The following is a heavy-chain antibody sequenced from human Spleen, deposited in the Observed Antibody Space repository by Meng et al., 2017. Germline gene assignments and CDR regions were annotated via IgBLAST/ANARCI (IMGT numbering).Heavy chain of an antibody. V-gene: IGHV4-34*01. Sequence: SESLSLTCAVYGGSFKSYSWTWIRQPPGLRLEWIGDIDHYGSANYNPSLKSRLMISLDTSKNQFSLKLRSVIAADTAVYYCARKLGYVYNLVRPRVDNWFDPWGQGSLVTVSS. D-gene: IGHD5-24*01. CDR3: ARKLGYVYNLVRPRVDNWFDP. J-gene: IGHJ5*02. CDR1: GGSFKSYS. CDR2: IDHYGSA.